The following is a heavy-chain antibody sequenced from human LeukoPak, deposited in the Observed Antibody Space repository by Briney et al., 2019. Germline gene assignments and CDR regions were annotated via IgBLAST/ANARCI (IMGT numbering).Heavy chain of an antibody. J-gene: IGHJ2*01. Sequence: SETLSLTCTVSGGSVSSGSYYWSWIRQPPGKGLEWIGYVYYHGGTNYNPSLKSRVTISVDTSKNQFSLKLTSVTAADTAVYYCAGRVGTRDWYFDLWGRGTLVTVSS. D-gene: IGHD1-14*01. CDR3: AGRVGTRDWYFDL. CDR1: GGSVSSGSYY. V-gene: IGHV4-61*01. CDR2: VYYHGGT.